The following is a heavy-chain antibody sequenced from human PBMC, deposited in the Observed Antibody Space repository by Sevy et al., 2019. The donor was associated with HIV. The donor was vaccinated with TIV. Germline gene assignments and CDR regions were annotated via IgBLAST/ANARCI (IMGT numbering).Heavy chain of an antibody. V-gene: IGHV5-51*01. CDR2: IYLGDTDT. CDR1: GYSFTSYW. D-gene: IGHD6-13*01. Sequence: GESLKISCKGSGYSFTSYWIGWVRQMPGKGLEWMGIIYLGDTDTRNSPSFQGQVTISDDKSINTAYLQWSSLKASDTAMYYCARRRAAARVVGDAFDIWGEGTMVTVSS. J-gene: IGHJ3*02. CDR3: ARRRAAARVVGDAFDI.